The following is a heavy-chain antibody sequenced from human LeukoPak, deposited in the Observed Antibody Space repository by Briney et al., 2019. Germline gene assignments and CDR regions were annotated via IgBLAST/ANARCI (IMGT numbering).Heavy chain of an antibody. J-gene: IGHJ4*02. V-gene: IGHV3-23*01. CDR2: ISDSGGNT. CDR1: GFTFSSYA. D-gene: IGHD4-23*01. CDR3: ASHSSRWPSFDY. Sequence: GGSLRLSCAASGFTFSSYAMSWVRQAPGKGLEWVSGISDSGGNTHYADSVRGRFTISRDNSKNTLYLQMNSLRAKDRSVYYCASHSSRWPSFDYWGQGTLVTVSS.